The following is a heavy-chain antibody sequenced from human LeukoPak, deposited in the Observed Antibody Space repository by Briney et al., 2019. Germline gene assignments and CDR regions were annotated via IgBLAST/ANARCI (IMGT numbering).Heavy chain of an antibody. V-gene: IGHV3-11*01. CDR1: GFTFSDYY. Sequence: GGSLRLSCAASGFTFSDYYMSWIRQAPGKGLEWVSYISSSGSTIYYADSVKGRFTISRDNAKNSLYLQMNSLGAEDTAVYYCARRCVRGYSSDYWGQGTLVTVSS. CDR3: ARRCVRGYSSDY. CDR2: ISSSGSTI. J-gene: IGHJ4*02. D-gene: IGHD5-18*01.